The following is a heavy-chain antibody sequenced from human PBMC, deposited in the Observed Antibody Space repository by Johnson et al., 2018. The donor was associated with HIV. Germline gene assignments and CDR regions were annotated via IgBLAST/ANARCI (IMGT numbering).Heavy chain of an antibody. CDR2: IWYDGSNK. D-gene: IGHD6-13*01. CDR1: GLTFSNYG. CDR3: GRDMSSRWGMGDACDI. V-gene: IGHV3-30*02. Sequence: QVLLVESGGGVVQPGGSLRLSCAASGLTFSNYGSHWVRQAPGKGLEWVAFIWYDGSNKYYADSVKGRLTISRDNSKNTLYLQMSSLRAEDTAMYYCGRDMSSRWGMGDACDIWGQGTMVTVSS. J-gene: IGHJ3*02.